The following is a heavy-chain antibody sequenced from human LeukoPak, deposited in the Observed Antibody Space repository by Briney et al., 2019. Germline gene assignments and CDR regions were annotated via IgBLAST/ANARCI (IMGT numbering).Heavy chain of an antibody. D-gene: IGHD3-9*01. CDR3: ARTYSDILTGYSLYYYYYYGMDV. CDR2: INPNSGGT. Sequence: ASVKVSCKASGYTFTGYYMHWVRQAPGQGLEWMGWINPNSGGTNYAQKFQGRVTMTRDTSISTAYMELSRLRSDDTAVYYCARTYSDILTGYSLYYYYYYGMDVWGQGTTVTVSS. J-gene: IGHJ6*02. V-gene: IGHV1-2*02. CDR1: GYTFTGYY.